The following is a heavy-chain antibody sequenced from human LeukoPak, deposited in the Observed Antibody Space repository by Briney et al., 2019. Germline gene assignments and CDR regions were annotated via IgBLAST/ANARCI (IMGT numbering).Heavy chain of an antibody. CDR1: GYTFTSYA. CDR3: ARSLYDFWSGYPYYFDY. CDR2: ISYDGSNK. V-gene: IGHV3-30*04. J-gene: IGHJ4*02. D-gene: IGHD3-3*01. Sequence: SCKASGYTFTSYAMHWVRQAPGKGLEWVAVISYDGSNKYYADSVKGRFTISRDNSKNTLYLQMNSLRAEDTAVYYCARSLYDFWSGYPYYFDYWGQGTLVTVSS.